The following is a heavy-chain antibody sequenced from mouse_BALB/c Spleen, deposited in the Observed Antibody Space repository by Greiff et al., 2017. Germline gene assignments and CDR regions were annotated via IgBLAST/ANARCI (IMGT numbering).Heavy chain of an antibody. CDR3: ARDYDYDAPWFAY. CDR1: GYTFTSYV. D-gene: IGHD2-4*01. J-gene: IGHJ3*01. CDR2: INPYNDGT. V-gene: IGHV1-14*01. Sequence: VQLQQSGPELVKPGASVKMSCKASGYTFTSYVMHWVKQKPGQGLEWIGYINPYNDGTKYNEKFKGKATLTSDKSSSTAYMELSSLTSEDSAVYYCARDYDYDAPWFAYWGQGTLVTVSA.